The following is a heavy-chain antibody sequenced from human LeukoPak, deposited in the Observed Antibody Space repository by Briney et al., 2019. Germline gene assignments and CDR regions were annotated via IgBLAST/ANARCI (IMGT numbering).Heavy chain of an antibody. D-gene: IGHD2-21*01. CDR2: ISGTT. V-gene: IGHV3-23*01. CDR3: AKILNSMYFDL. Sequence: GGSLRLSCTASGFTFSNYAMNWVRQAPVKGLEWVSTISGTTYYADSVKGRFTISRDDSKSTLFLQMDNLRAEDTAVYYCAKILNSMYFDLWGRGALVTVSS. CDR1: GFTFSNYA. J-gene: IGHJ2*01.